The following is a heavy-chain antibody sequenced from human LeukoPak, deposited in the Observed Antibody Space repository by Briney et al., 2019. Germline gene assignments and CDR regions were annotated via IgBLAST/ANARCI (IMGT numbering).Heavy chain of an antibody. J-gene: IGHJ4*02. Sequence: PGGSLRLSCAASGFTFSSYSMNWVRQAPGKGLEWVSSISSSSSYRYYADSVKGRFTISRDNAKNSLYLQMNSLRAEDTAVYYCARDTRAGAAAGTGLFDYWGQGTLVTVSS. CDR2: ISSSSSYR. D-gene: IGHD6-13*01. CDR1: GFTFSSYS. CDR3: ARDTRAGAAAGTGLFDY. V-gene: IGHV3-21*01.